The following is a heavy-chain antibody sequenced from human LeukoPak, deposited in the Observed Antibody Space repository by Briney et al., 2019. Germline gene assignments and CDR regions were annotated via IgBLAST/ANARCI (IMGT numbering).Heavy chain of an antibody. CDR2: IKTDGRTT. D-gene: IGHD3-16*01. CDR3: TTGPSYGYEW. Sequence: GGSLRPSCAASGFTVSNNYMRWVRQAPGRGLVWVSLIKTDGRTTIYTDSVKGRFTISRDNGKSILYLQMNSLRAEDTGIYYCTTGPSYGYEWWGQGTVVTVSS. CDR1: GFTVSNNY. V-gene: IGHV3-74*01. J-gene: IGHJ4*02.